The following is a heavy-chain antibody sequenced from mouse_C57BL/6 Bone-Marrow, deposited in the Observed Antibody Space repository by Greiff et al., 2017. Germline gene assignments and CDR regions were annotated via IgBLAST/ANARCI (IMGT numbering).Heavy chain of an antibody. CDR3: ASSLITTVVATDY. Sequence: VQRVESGAELMKPGASVKLSCKATGYTFTGYWIEWVKQRPGHGLEWIGEILPGSGSTNYNEKFKGKATFTADTSSNTAYMQLSSLTTEDSAIYYYASSLITTVVATDYWGQGTTLTVSS. D-gene: IGHD1-1*01. CDR2: ILPGSGST. V-gene: IGHV1-9*01. J-gene: IGHJ2*01. CDR1: GYTFTGYW.